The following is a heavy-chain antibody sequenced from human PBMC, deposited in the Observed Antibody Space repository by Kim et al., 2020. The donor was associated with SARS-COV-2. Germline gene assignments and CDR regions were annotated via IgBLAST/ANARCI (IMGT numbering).Heavy chain of an antibody. J-gene: IGHJ6*02. D-gene: IGHD3-9*01. CDR2: ISYDGSNK. CDR3: ARDREYYDILTGYLRGGGIFYYYGMDV. CDR1: GFTFSSYA. Sequence: GGSLRLSCAASGFTFSSYAMHWVRQAPGKGLEWVVVISYDGSNKYYADSVKGRFTISRDNSKNTLYLQMNSLRAEDTAVYYCARDREYYDILTGYLRGGGIFYYYGMDVGGQGTTVTVSS. V-gene: IGHV3-30*04.